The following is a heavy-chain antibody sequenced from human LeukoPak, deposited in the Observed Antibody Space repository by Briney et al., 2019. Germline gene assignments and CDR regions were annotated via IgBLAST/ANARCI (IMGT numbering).Heavy chain of an antibody. J-gene: IGHJ4*02. D-gene: IGHD3-3*01. CDR2: IYTSGST. V-gene: IGHV4-61*02. CDR3: ARESGFWSGSYFDY. CDR1: GGSISSGSYY. Sequence: SQTLSLTCTVSGGSISSGSYYWSWIRQPAGKGLEWFGRIYTSGSTNYNPSLKSRVTISVDTSKNQFSLKLSSVTAADTAVYYCARESGFWSGSYFDYWGQGTLVTVSS.